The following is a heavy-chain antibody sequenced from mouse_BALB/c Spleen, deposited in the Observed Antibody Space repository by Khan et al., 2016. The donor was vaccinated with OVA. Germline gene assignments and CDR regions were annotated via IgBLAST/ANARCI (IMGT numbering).Heavy chain of an antibody. CDR3: ARNYYYDEGLAY. V-gene: IGHV2-2*02. J-gene: IGHJ3*01. D-gene: IGHD2-4*01. CDR1: GFSLTTYG. CDR2: IWSGGST. Sequence: QVQLKQSGPGLVQPSQSLSITCTVSGFSLTTYGVHWVRPSPGKGLEWLGVIWSGGSTDYNAAFISRLNISKANSKRQAFFKMTSLQANDTAIYYCARNYYYDEGLAYWGQGTLVTVSA.